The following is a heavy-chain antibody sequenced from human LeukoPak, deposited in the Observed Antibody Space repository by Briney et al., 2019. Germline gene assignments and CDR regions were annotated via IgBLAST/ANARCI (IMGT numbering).Heavy chain of an antibody. Sequence: ASVKVSCKASGYTFTGYYMHWVRQAPEQGLEWMGLINPSGGYTSYAQRFQGRVTMTRDTSTSTVYMELSSLRSEDTAVYYCARARGSNWYGDCFDPWGQGTLVTVSS. J-gene: IGHJ5*02. CDR1: GYTFTGYY. CDR2: INPSGGYT. V-gene: IGHV1-46*01. CDR3: ARARGSNWYGDCFDP. D-gene: IGHD6-13*01.